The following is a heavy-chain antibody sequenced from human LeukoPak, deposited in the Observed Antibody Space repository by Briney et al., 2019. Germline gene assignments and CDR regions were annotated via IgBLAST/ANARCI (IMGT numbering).Heavy chain of an antibody. V-gene: IGHV3-30*18. J-gene: IGHJ6*02. D-gene: IGHD3-22*01. CDR3: AKDRACYYDSSGYYRAYYYGMDV. CDR1: GFTFSSYG. Sequence: GGSLRLSCAASGFTFSSYGMHWVRQAPGKGLEWVAVISYDGSNKYYADSVKGRFTISRDNSKNTLYLQMNSLRAEDTAVYYCAKDRACYYDSSGYYRAYYYGMDVWGQGTTVTVSS. CDR2: ISYDGSNK.